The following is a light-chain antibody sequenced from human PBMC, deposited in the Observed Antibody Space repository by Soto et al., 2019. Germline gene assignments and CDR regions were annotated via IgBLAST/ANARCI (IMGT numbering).Light chain of an antibody. CDR1: QSVSSSY. V-gene: IGKV3-20*01. CDR3: QQYGSSPPVT. CDR2: GAS. Sequence: GLPLSPGTLSLYPGERATLSCRASQSVSSSYLAWYQQKPGQAPRLLIYGASSRATGIPDRFSGSGSGTDFTLTISRLEPEDFAVYYCQQYGSSPPVTFGGGTKVDIK. J-gene: IGKJ4*01.